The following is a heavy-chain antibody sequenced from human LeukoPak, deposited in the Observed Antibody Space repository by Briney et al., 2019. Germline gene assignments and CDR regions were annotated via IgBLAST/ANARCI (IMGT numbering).Heavy chain of an antibody. CDR3: ARDRAASDLDY. J-gene: IGHJ4*02. V-gene: IGHV3-23*01. CDR2: ISGSDGYT. Sequence: GGSLRLSCAASGFTFSNYAMSWVRLAPEKGLEWVSAISGSDGYTYYADSVKGRFTISRDNAKNTLYLQMSGLRAEDTAVYYCARDRAASDLDYWGQGTLVTVSS. D-gene: IGHD6-13*01. CDR1: GFTFSNYA.